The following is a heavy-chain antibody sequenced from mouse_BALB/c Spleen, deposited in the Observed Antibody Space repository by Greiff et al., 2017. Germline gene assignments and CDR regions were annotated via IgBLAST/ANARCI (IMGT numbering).Heavy chain of an antibody. CDR3: ARGDYGDFDY. CDR2: IYPGDGDT. Sequence: VQLQQSGAELARPGASVKLSCKASGYTFTSYWMQWVKQRPGQGLEWIGAIYPGDGDTRYTQKFKGKATLTVDNSSSTAYMELRSLTSEDSAVYYCARGDYGDFDYWGQGTTLTVSS. D-gene: IGHD1-1*02. CDR1: GYTFTSYW. J-gene: IGHJ2*01. V-gene: IGHV1-87*01.